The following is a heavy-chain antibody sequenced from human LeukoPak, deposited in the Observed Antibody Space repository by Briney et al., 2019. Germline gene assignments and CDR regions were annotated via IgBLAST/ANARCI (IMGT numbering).Heavy chain of an antibody. D-gene: IGHD2-2*01. Sequence: SVKVSCKASGGTFSSYAISWVRQAPEQGLEWMGGIIPIFGTANYAQKFQGRVTITADESTSTAYMELSSLRSEDTAVYYCARSDCSSTSCRYYYYYMDVWGKGTTVTVSS. J-gene: IGHJ6*03. CDR2: IIPIFGTA. V-gene: IGHV1-69*13. CDR1: GGTFSSYA. CDR3: ARSDCSSTSCRYYYYYMDV.